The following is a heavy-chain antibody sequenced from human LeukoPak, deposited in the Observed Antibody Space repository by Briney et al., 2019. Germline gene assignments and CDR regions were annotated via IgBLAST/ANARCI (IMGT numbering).Heavy chain of an antibody. CDR1: GGSISSYY. D-gene: IGHD3-22*01. CDR2: IYTSGTI. J-gene: IGHJ4*02. V-gene: IGHV4-4*07. CDR3: ARAEVLPDYFDTSGAFDY. Sequence: SETLSLTCTVSGGSISSYYWSWIRQPAGTALEWIGRIYTSGTITYNPSLKSRVTMSVDTSKNQFSLKLSSVTAADTAVYYCARAEVLPDYFDTSGAFDYWGQGTLVTVSS.